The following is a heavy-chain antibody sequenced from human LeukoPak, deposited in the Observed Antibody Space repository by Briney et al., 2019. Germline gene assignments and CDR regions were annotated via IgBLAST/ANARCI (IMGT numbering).Heavy chain of an antibody. CDR3: ARDRLETRFDY. CDR2: IWYDGSNK. CDR1: GFTFSSYG. Sequence: GGSLRLSCAASGFTFSSYGMHWVRQAPGKGLEWVAVIWYDGSNKYYADSVKGRFTISRDNSKNTLYLHMNSLRAEDTAVYYCARDRLETRFDYWGQGTLVTVSS. D-gene: IGHD1-1*01. V-gene: IGHV3-33*01. J-gene: IGHJ4*02.